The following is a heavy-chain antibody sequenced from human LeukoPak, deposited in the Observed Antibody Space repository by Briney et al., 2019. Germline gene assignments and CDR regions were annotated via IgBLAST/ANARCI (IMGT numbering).Heavy chain of an antibody. CDR1: GFSFTTSM. D-gene: IGHD5-24*01. CDR2: ILQDGETT. J-gene: IGHJ4*02. V-gene: IGHV3-23*01. CDR3: TKRDGQSFDY. Sequence: GGSLRLSCAASGFSFTTSMMSWVRRVPGQGLERVSTILQDGETTFYADSVRGRFTISRDNFKDTLFLEMSSLRAEDTAIYYCTKRDGQSFDYWGQGALVTVSS.